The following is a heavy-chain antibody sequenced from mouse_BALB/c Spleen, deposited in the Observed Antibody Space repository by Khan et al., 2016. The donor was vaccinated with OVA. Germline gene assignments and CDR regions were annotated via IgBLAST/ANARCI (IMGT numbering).Heavy chain of an antibody. CDR1: GYSITSDYA. Sequence: EVQLQESGPGLVKPSQSLSLTCTVTGYSITSDYAWNWIRQFPGNKLEWMGYISYSGSTTYNPSLKSRISITRDTSKNQFFMQLNSVTNEDTATFYCASELGRYYAMDYWGQGTSVTVSS. CDR3: ASELGRYYAMDY. V-gene: IGHV3-2*02. CDR2: ISYSGST. J-gene: IGHJ4*01. D-gene: IGHD4-1*01.